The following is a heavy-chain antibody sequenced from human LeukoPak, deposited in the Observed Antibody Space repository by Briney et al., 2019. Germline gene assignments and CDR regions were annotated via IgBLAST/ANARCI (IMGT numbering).Heavy chain of an antibody. D-gene: IGHD3-22*01. J-gene: IGHJ4*02. Sequence: PGGSLRLSCAASGFTFSSYAMHWVRQAPGKGLEWVAVISYDGSNKYYADSVKGRFTISRDNSKNTLYLQMNSLRAEDTAVYYCARDQEPVHYYDSSGYSLGIFDYWGQGTLVTVSS. CDR3: ARDQEPVHYYDSSGYSLGIFDY. CDR2: ISYDGSNK. CDR1: GFTFSSYA. V-gene: IGHV3-30-3*01.